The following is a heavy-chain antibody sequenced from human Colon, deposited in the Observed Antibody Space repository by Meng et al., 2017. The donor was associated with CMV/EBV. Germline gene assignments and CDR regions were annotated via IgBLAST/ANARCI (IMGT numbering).Heavy chain of an antibody. J-gene: IGHJ6*02. CDR2: LGGGT. V-gene: IGHV3-23*01. Sequence: GGSLRLSCAASGITFSNFAMSWVRQAPGKGLEWVSSLGGGTYYADSVKGRFTISRDNSKNTLYLEMNSLGVEDTAVYYCAKDRRPYFYAMDVWGQGTTVTVSS. CDR1: GITFSNFA. CDR3: AKDRRPYFYAMDV.